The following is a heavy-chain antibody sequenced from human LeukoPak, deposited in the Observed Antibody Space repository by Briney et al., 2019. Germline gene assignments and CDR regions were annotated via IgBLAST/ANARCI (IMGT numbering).Heavy chain of an antibody. Sequence: GGSLRLSCAASGFTFSSYGMHWVRQAPGKGLEWVAVIWYDGSNKYYADSVKGRFTISRDNSKNTLYLQMNSLRAEDTGVYYCARDIGYSYGYFDYWGQGTLVTVSS. V-gene: IGHV3-33*01. J-gene: IGHJ4*02. D-gene: IGHD5-18*01. CDR1: GFTFSSYG. CDR3: ARDIGYSYGYFDY. CDR2: IWYDGSNK.